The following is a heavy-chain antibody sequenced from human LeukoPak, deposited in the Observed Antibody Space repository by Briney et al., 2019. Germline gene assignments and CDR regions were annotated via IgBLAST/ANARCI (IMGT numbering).Heavy chain of an antibody. V-gene: IGHV4-34*01. CDR1: GGSFSGYY. D-gene: IGHD3-22*01. CDR3: ARTSSGTYRGYYYYGMDV. Sequence: SETLSLTCAVYGGSFSGYYWSWIRQPPGKGLEWIGEINHSGSTNYNPSLKSRVTMSVDTSKNQFSLKLSSVTAADTAVYYCARTSSGTYRGYYYYGMDVWGQGTTVTVSS. J-gene: IGHJ6*02. CDR2: INHSGST.